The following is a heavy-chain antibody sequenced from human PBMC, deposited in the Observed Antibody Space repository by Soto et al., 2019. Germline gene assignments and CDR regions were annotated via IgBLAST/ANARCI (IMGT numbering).Heavy chain of an antibody. V-gene: IGHV4-39*02. CDR2: IHYTGSP. CDR1: GGSISSNSSY. CDR3: TALGVDELLTRINWFDP. Sequence: QLQMQESGPGLVRPSETLSLTCTVSGGSISSNSSYWAFILQPPGKGLEWIGTIHYTGSPSYNLPFNIINTISIVTPITHLSLTLRPVTAADTATYYCTALGVDELLTRINWFDPWGHATLVTVSS. D-gene: IGHD2-21*02. J-gene: IGHJ5*02.